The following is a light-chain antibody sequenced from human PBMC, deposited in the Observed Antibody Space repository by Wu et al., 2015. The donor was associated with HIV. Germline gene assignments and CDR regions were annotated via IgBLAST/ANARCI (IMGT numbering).Light chain of an antibody. CDR2: QAS. Sequence: ENVLTQSPGTLPVSPGERVTLSCKASQSVGSNYLAWYQHKPGQPPKLLISQASTRAADIPDRFSGTGSGTDFTLTISRLDPEDFAVYFCQQYGSSPITFGPGTRL. V-gene: IGKV3-20*01. J-gene: IGKJ5*01. CDR1: QSVGSNY. CDR3: QQYGSSPIT.